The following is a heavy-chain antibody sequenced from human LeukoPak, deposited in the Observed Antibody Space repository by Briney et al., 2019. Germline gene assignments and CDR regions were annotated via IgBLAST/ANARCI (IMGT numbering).Heavy chain of an antibody. CDR3: KQETAYEILTGYSDY. V-gene: IGHV3-23*01. CDR1: GFTFSSDA. J-gene: IGHJ4*02. D-gene: IGHD3-9*01. Sequence: PGGSLRPSCAASGFTFSSDAMSLVPQAPGKGLKWVLGSSGSGGSTYYAGSVKGRFTISRDNSKNTMYLQMNSLRAEDTVVYFCKQETAYEILTGYSDYWGQGTLVTVSS. CDR2: SSGSGGST.